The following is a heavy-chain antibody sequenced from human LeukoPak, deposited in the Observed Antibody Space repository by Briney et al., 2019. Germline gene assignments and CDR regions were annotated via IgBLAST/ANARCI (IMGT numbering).Heavy chain of an antibody. D-gene: IGHD2-15*01. CDR1: GYSFSTYW. CDR2: IYPGDSDT. CDR3: ASSVVARGDWFDP. J-gene: IGHJ5*02. V-gene: IGHV5-51*01. Sequence: GESLKISCKGSGYSFSTYWIGWVRQMPGKGLEWMGIIYPGDSDTRYSPSFQGQVTISADKSINTAYLQWSSLKASDTAMYCCASSVVARGDWFDPWGQGTLVTVSS.